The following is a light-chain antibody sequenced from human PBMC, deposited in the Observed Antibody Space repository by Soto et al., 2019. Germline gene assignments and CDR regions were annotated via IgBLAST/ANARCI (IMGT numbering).Light chain of an antibody. V-gene: IGLV2-11*01. J-gene: IGLJ2*01. CDR1: SXDVGGYDF. CDR2: DVS. CDR3: CSYAGDLAL. Sequence: QSALTQPRSVSGSPGQSVTISCTGTSXDVGGYDFVSWYQQHPGKAPKLMISDVSKRPSGVPDRFSGSKSGNTASLTISGLQAEDEADYYCCSYAGDLALFGGGTKFTVL.